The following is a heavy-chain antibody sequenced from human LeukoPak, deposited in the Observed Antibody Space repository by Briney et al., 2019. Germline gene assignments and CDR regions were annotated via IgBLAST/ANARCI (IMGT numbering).Heavy chain of an antibody. V-gene: IGHV1-2*06. Sequence: ASVKVSCKASGYTFTGDYMHWVRQAPGQGLEWMGRINPNSGGTNYAQKFQGRVTMTRDTSISPAYMELSRLRSDDTAVYYCARDLGNGYSGYDWRQGTLVTVPS. CDR2: INPNSGGT. D-gene: IGHD5-12*01. J-gene: IGHJ4*02. CDR1: GYTFTGDY. CDR3: ARDLGNGYSGYD.